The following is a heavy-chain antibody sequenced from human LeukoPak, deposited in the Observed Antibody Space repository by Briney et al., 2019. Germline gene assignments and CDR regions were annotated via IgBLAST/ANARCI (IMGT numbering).Heavy chain of an antibody. D-gene: IGHD3-22*01. CDR2: IYSGGNT. V-gene: IGHV3-53*01. CDR3: AKDRSVVIDFDS. CDR1: GFTVSTNY. J-gene: IGHJ4*02. Sequence: GGSLRLSCAASGFTVSTNYMSWVRQPPGKGLEWVSTIYSGGNTYYSDSVKGRFTISRDNSKNTLFLQMNSLRAEDTAVYYCAKDRSVVIDFDSWGQGTLVTVSS.